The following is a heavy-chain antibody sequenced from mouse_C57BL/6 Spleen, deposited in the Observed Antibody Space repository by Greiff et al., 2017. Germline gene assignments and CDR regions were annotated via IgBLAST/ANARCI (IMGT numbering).Heavy chain of an antibody. J-gene: IGHJ4*01. CDR3: AREGVSYAMDY. CDR1: GYSITSGYD. D-gene: IGHD6-2*01. CDR2: ISYSGST. V-gene: IGHV3-1*01. Sequence: EVKLMESGPGMVKPSQSLSLTCTVTGYSITSGYDWHWIRHFPGNKLEWMGYISYSGSTNYNPSLKSRISITHDTSKNHFFLKLNSVTTEDTATYYCAREGVSYAMDYWGQGTSVTVSS.